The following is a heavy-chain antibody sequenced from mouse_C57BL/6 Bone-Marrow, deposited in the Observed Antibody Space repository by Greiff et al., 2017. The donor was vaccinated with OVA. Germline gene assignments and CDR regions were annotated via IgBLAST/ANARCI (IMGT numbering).Heavy chain of an antibody. CDR2: INPNYGTT. CDR3: ARRNYYGSSSYYYAMDY. CDR1: GYSFTDYN. D-gene: IGHD1-1*01. J-gene: IGHJ4*01. Sequence: EVPLPQSGPELVQPGASVQISCQASGYSFTDYNMHWVKQSNGKSLEWIGVINPNYGTTSYNQKFKGKATLTVDQSSSTAYMQLNSLTSEDSAVYYCARRNYYGSSSYYYAMDYWGQGTSVTVSS. V-gene: IGHV1-39*01.